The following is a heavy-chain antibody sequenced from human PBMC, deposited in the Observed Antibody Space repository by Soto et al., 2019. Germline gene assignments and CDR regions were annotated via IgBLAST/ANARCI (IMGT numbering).Heavy chain of an antibody. D-gene: IGHD2-21*02. CDR2: IYWDDDK. Sequence: QITLKESGPTLVKPTQTLTLTCSVSGFSLNTGGLGVGWIRQPPGKALEWLALIYWDDDKRYSPSLRNRLSISKDTSNNLVVFTMTNMDPVDTATYYCIHSRCGGDCLRSDSSHYYYGLDVW. V-gene: IGHV2-5*02. J-gene: IGHJ6*01. CDR1: GFSLNTGGLG. CDR3: IHSRCGGDCLRSDSSHYYYGLDV.